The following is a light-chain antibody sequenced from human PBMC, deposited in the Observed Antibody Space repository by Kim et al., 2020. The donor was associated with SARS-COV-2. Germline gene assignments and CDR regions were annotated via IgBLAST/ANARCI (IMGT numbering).Light chain of an antibody. V-gene: IGLV3-1*01. CDR3: QAWDTNVV. J-gene: IGLJ2*01. CDR1: KLGDKY. CDR2: QDS. Sequence: VSVSPGQTACITCSGDKLGDKYASWYQQKPGQSPVLVIYQDSKRPSGIPERFSGSNSGNTATLTISGTQAMDEANYYCQAWDTNVVFGGGTQLTVL.